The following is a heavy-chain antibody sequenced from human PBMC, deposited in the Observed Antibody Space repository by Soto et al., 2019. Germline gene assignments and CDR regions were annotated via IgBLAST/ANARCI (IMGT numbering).Heavy chain of an antibody. CDR3: ATPGIAAAGRSGGMDV. J-gene: IGHJ6*02. CDR2: ISYDGSNK. V-gene: IGHV3-30*03. CDR1: GFTFSSYG. Sequence: QVQLVESGGGVVQPGRSLRLSCAASGFTFSSYGMHWVRQAPGKGLEWVAVISYDGSNKYYADSVKGRFTISRDNSKNTLYLQMNSLRAEDTAVYYCATPGIAAAGRSGGMDVWGQGTTVTVSS. D-gene: IGHD6-13*01.